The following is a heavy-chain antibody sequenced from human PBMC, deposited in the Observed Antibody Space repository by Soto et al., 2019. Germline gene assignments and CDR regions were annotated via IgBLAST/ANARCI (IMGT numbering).Heavy chain of an antibody. Sequence: SGPTLVNPTQTLTLTCTFSGFSLSTSGVGVGWIRQPPGKALEWLALIYWDDDKRYSPSLKSRLTITKDTSKNQVVLTMTNMDPVDTATYYCAHRQPFDSSGYYWFDPWGQGTLVTSPQ. V-gene: IGHV2-5*02. CDR1: GFSLSTSGVG. D-gene: IGHD3-22*01. CDR3: AHRQPFDSSGYYWFDP. J-gene: IGHJ5*02. CDR2: IYWDDDK.